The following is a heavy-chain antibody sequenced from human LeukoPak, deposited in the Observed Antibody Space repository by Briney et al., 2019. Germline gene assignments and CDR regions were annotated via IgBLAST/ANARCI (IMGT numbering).Heavy chain of an antibody. J-gene: IGHJ4*02. D-gene: IGHD5-18*01. CDR3: ARDGDSYGYDY. Sequence: GASVKVSCKASGYTFTSYGISWVRQAPGQGLEWMGGIIPIFGTANYAQKFQGRVTITTDESTSTAYMELSSLRSEDTAVYYCARDGDSYGYDYWGQGTLVTVSS. CDR2: IIPIFGTA. V-gene: IGHV1-69*05. CDR1: GYTFTSYG.